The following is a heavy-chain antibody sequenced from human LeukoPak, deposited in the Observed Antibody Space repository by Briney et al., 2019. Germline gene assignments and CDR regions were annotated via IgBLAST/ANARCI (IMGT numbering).Heavy chain of an antibody. CDR2: INSDGSST. J-gene: IGHJ4*02. CDR1: GFTFSSYR. V-gene: IGHV3-74*01. D-gene: IGHD6-13*01. Sequence: PGGSLRLSCAASGFTFSSYRMHWVRQAPGKGLVWVSRINSDGSSTNYADSVKGRFTISRDNAMNSLYLQMNSLRAEDTAIYYCARSLPYGTTWYGRSDFWGQGTLVTVSS. CDR3: ARSLPYGTTWYGRSDF.